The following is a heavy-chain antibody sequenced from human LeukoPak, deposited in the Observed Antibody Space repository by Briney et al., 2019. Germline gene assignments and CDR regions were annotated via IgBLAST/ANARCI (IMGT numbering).Heavy chain of an antibody. CDR3: AGTDSSTPFDY. D-gene: IGHD6-13*01. CDR1: GFTFSSYS. V-gene: IGHV3-21*01. CDR2: ISSSSSYI. Sequence: GGSLRLSCAAYGFTFSSYSMNWVRQAPGKGLEWVSSISSSSSYIYYADSVKGRFTISRDNAKNSLYLQMNSLRAEDTAVYYCAGTDSSTPFDYWGQGTLVTVSS. J-gene: IGHJ4*02.